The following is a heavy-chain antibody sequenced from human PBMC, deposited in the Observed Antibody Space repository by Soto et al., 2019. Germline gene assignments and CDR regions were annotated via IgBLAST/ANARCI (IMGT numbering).Heavy chain of an antibody. J-gene: IGHJ5*02. Sequence: PGGSLRLSCAASGFTFSSYSMNWVRQAPGKGLEWVSYISSSSSTIYYADSVKGRFTISRDNAKNSLYLQMNSLRDEDTAVYYCARATYYYDSSGYWTSWWFDPWGQGTLVTVSS. D-gene: IGHD3-22*01. V-gene: IGHV3-48*02. CDR3: ARATYYYDSSGYWTSWWFDP. CDR2: ISSSSSTI. CDR1: GFTFSSYS.